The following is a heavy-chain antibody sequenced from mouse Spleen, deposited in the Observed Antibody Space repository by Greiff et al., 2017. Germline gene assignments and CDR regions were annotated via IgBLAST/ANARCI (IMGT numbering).Heavy chain of an antibody. CDR1: GYTFTSYW. CDR3: ARVVYGNYDY. Sequence: QVQLQQPGAELVRPGSSVKLSCKASGYTFTSYWMHWVKQRPIQGLEWIGNIYPSDSETHYNQKFKDKATLTVDKSSSTAYMQLSSLTSEDSAVYYCARVVYGNYDYWGQGTTLTVSS. D-gene: IGHD2-1*01. CDR2: IYPSDSET. J-gene: IGHJ2*01. V-gene: IGHV1-52*01.